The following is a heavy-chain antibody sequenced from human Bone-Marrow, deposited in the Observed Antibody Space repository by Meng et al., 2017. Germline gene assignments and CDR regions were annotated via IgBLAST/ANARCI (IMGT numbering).Heavy chain of an antibody. J-gene: IGHJ4*02. CDR2: INPNSTGT. CDR1: GYTFIGYY. V-gene: IGHV1-2*06. D-gene: IGHD1-26*01. Sequence: QVHREQCGGVVNKSGVLVNVSCNAAGYTFIGYYIHWVRQAPGQGLEWMGRINPNSTGTNYAQKFQGRVTMTRDTSISTAYMELSRLRSDDTAEYYCARGVVGADCDWGQGTLVTVSS. CDR3: ARGVVGADCD.